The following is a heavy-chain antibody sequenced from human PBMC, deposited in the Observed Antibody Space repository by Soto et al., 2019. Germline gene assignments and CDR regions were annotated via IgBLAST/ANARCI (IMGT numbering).Heavy chain of an antibody. V-gene: IGHV1-8*01. D-gene: IGHD3-16*01. J-gene: IGHJ5*02. CDR2: MNPGSGDT. CDR3: AKIATFGSLNWFDP. Sequence: QVQLVQSGAAVREPGASVKVSCKASGYSFTNNDVSWVRPATGQGLEWMGWMNPGSGDTGDAQKFQGRVTMTRDISKATAYMELSSLRSDDTAIYYCAKIATFGSLNWFDPWGQGTLVTVSS. CDR1: GYSFTNND.